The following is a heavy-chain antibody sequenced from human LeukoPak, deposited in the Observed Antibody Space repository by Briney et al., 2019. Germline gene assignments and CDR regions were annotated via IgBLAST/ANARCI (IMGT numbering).Heavy chain of an antibody. V-gene: IGHV4-61*08. CDR2: IYYSGST. Sequence: SETLSLTCAVSGGSISSGGYSWSWIRQPPGKGLEWIGYIYYSGSTNYNPSLKSRVTISVDTSKNQFSLKLSSVTAADTAVYYCARGNTAMVTRDAFDIWGQGTMVTVSS. D-gene: IGHD5-18*01. CDR3: ARGNTAMVTRDAFDI. J-gene: IGHJ3*02. CDR1: GGSISSGGYS.